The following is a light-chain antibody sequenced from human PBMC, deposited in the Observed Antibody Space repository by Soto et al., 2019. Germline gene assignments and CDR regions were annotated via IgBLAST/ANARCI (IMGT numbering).Light chain of an antibody. CDR1: QRVRAY. CDR2: DAS. J-gene: IGKJ5*01. CDR3: QQYVTSAIT. V-gene: IGKV3-20*01. Sequence: EIALTQSPDTLSLSPWERATLSCRASQRVRAYLAWYQQKPGQAPRLLIYDASNRATGIPDRFSGSGAGTDFTLTISRLEPEDFALYYCQQYVTSAITFGQGTRLEIK.